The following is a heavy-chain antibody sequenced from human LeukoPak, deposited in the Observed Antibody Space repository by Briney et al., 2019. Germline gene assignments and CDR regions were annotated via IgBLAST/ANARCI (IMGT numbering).Heavy chain of an antibody. V-gene: IGHV5-10-1*01. CDR1: GYSFTSYW. CDR2: IDSSDSYT. Sequence: GESLKISCKGPGYSFTSYWIRWVRQMPGKGLEWMGRIDSSDSYTNYSPSFQGHVTISADKSISTAYLQWSSLKASDTAMYYCARRYGSGSSNWFDPWGQGTLVTVSS. J-gene: IGHJ5*02. D-gene: IGHD3-10*01. CDR3: ARRYGSGSSNWFDP.